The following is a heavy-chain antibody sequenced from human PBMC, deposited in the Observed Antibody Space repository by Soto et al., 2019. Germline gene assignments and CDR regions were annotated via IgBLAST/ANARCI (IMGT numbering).Heavy chain of an antibody. D-gene: IGHD4-17*01. CDR2: INHSGST. Sequence: QVQLQQWGAGLLKPSETLSLTCAVYGGSFNSYYWSWIRQPPGKGLEWIGAINHSGSTNYNPSLKSRVTISVDTSKNQFSLKMSSVTAADTAVYYCARDMTTVTTYPYWGQGTLVTVSS. J-gene: IGHJ4*02. V-gene: IGHV4-34*01. CDR3: ARDMTTVTTYPY. CDR1: GGSFNSYY.